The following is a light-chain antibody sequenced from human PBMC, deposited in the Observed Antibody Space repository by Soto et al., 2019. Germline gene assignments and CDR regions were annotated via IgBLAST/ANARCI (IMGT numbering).Light chain of an antibody. Sequence: ENVLTQSPVTLSLSPGERATLSCRASQSVGSSLAWYQQKPGQAPRLLIYDASNRATDIPARFSGSGSGTDFTLTIDSLESEDFAVYYCQQRTNWPLLTFGAGTKGDIK. CDR1: QSVGSS. J-gene: IGKJ4*01. CDR2: DAS. V-gene: IGKV3-11*01. CDR3: QQRTNWPLLT.